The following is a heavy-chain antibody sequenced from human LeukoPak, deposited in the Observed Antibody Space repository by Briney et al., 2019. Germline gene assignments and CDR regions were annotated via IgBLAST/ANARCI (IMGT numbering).Heavy chain of an antibody. CDR3: ARRSIFGVVPLDY. CDR2: INHSGST. V-gene: IGHV4-34*01. Sequence: PSETLSLTCAVYGGSFSGYYWSWIRQPPGKGLEWIGEINHSGSTNYNPSLKSRVTISVDTSENQFSLKLSSVTAADTAVYYCARRSIFGVVPLDYWGQGTLVTVSS. J-gene: IGHJ4*02. D-gene: IGHD3-3*01. CDR1: GGSFSGYY.